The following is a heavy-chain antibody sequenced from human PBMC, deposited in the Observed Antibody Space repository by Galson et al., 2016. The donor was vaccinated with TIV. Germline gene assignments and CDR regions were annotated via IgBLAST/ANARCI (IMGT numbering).Heavy chain of an antibody. V-gene: IGHV3-7*03. CDR3: ARALAAEGGH. CDR1: GFTLRKYW. J-gene: IGHJ4*02. D-gene: IGHD6-13*01. CDR2: INQDGSVK. Sequence: SLRLSCAASGFTLRKYWINWVRQAPGKGLEWVANINQDGSVKYYVDSAKGRFTISRDNAEKSLSLQMNSLRGEDTAVYYCARALAAEGGHWGQGVLVTVSS.